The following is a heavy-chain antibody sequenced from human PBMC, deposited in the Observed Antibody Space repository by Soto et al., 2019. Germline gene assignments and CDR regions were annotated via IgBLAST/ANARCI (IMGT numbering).Heavy chain of an antibody. Sequence: EVQLLESGGGLVQPGGSLRLSCAASGFTFSNYVMKWVRQAPGKGLEWVSTISYSADKTFYADSVKGRFTISRDNSRDTLFLQMNSLRADDADVYYCARRARTATANWGAFDIWGQGTMVTVSS. J-gene: IGHJ3*02. CDR2: ISYSADKT. CDR1: GFTFSNYV. CDR3: ARRARTATANWGAFDI. V-gene: IGHV3-23*01. D-gene: IGHD1-7*01.